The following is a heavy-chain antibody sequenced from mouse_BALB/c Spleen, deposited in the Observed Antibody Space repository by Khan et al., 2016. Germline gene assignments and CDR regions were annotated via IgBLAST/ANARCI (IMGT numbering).Heavy chain of an antibody. Sequence: QIQLVQSGPELKKPGETVKISCKASGYTFTNYGMNWVKQAPGKGLKWMGWINTYTGEPTYADDFKGRFAFSLETSASTAYLQINNLKNEDTATYFCARSQTARATGFAYWGQGTLVTVSA. V-gene: IGHV9-3-1*01. J-gene: IGHJ3*01. CDR3: ARSQTARATGFAY. D-gene: IGHD3-2*01. CDR2: INTYTGEP. CDR1: GYTFTNYG.